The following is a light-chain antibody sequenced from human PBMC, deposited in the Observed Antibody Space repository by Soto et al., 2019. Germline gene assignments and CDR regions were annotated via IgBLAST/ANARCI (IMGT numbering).Light chain of an antibody. J-gene: IGLJ2*01. CDR2: GNN. Sequence: QSVLTQPPSVSGAPGQRVTISCTGDSSNIGADFRVHWYQHLPGTVPKLLIYGNNNRPSGVSDRFSGSKSGNTASLTISGLQAEDEADYSCSSYTSTTHILFGGGTQLTVL. V-gene: IGLV1-40*01. CDR1: SSNIGADFR. CDR3: SSYTSTTHIL.